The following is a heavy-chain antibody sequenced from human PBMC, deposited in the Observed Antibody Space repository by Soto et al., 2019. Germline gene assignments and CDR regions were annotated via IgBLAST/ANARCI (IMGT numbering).Heavy chain of an antibody. CDR3: AREELVNSVTTTVDYFEN. CDR2: IYHSGIT. J-gene: IGHJ4*02. V-gene: IGHV4-38-2*02. CDR1: VYSITNGYF. D-gene: IGHD4-17*01. Sequence: SETLSLTCGVSVYSITNGYFWAWIRHAPGKGLDWIGTIYHSGITYYNPSLKSRVTMSVDTSTNQLSLKLRSVTAADKAVYFCAREELVNSVTTTVDYFENWGQGIMVTVSS.